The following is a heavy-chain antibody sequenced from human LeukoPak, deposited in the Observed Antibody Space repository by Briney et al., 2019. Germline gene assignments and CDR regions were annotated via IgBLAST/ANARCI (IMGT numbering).Heavy chain of an antibody. V-gene: IGHV4-38-2*02. CDR3: ARVHYGYPYYFDY. Sequence: SETLSLTCTVSGYSLSSGYYWGWIRQPPGKGLEWIGSIYHSGSTYYNPSLKSRVTISVDTSKNQFSLKLSSVTAADTAVYYCARVHYGYPYYFDYWGQGTLVTVSS. J-gene: IGHJ4*02. CDR2: IYHSGST. D-gene: IGHD5-18*01. CDR1: GYSLSSGYY.